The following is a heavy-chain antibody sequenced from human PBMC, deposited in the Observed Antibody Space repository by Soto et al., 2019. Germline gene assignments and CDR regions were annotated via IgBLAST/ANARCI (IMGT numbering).Heavy chain of an antibody. Sequence: GGSLRLSCAAYGFTFSSYGMHWIRQAPGKGLEWVAVISYDGSNKYYADSVKGRFTISRDNSKNTLYLQMNSLRAEDTAVYYCAKVIAARSNKYYYYGMDVWGQGTTVTVSS. D-gene: IGHD6-6*01. V-gene: IGHV3-30*18. CDR1: GFTFSSYG. CDR2: ISYDGSNK. CDR3: AKVIAARSNKYYYYGMDV. J-gene: IGHJ6*02.